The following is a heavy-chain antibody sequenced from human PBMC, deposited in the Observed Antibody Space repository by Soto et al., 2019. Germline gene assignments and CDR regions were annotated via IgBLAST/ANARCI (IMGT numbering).Heavy chain of an antibody. CDR3: ARGRSLIYYDSSGYYPYYFDY. J-gene: IGHJ4*02. CDR2: IYHSGST. V-gene: IGHV4-30-2*01. Sequence: KLSETLSLTCAVSGGSISSGGYSWSWIRQPPGKGLEWIGYIYHSGSTYYNPSLKSRVTISVDRSKNQFSLKLSSVTAADTAVYYCARGRSLIYYDSSGYYPYYFDYWGQGTLVTVSS. CDR1: GGSISSGGYS. D-gene: IGHD3-22*01.